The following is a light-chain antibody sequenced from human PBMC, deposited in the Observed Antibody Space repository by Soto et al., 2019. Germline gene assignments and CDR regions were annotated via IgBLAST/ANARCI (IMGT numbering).Light chain of an antibody. J-gene: IGKJ4*01. CDR2: GAS. CDR1: QSVSSSY. Sequence: EIVLTQSPVTLSLSPGERATLSCRASQSVSSSYLAWYQQKPGQAPRLLIYGASTRATGIPARFSGSGSGTDFTLTISSLQPEDFAVYYCQQDYNLPAFGGGTKVDIK. V-gene: IGKV3D-7*01. CDR3: QQDYNLPA.